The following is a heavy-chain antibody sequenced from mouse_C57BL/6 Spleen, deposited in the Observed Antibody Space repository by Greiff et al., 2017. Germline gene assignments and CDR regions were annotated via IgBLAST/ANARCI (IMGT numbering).Heavy chain of an antibody. Sequence: QVQLQQSGAELVKPGASVKISCKASGYAFSSYWMNWVKQRPGKGLEWIGQIYPGDGDTNYNGKFKGKATLTADKSSSTAYMQLSSLTSEDSAVSFCARTATVVAKDYAMDYWGQGTSVTVSS. V-gene: IGHV1-80*01. J-gene: IGHJ4*01. D-gene: IGHD1-1*01. CDR2: IYPGDGDT. CDR1: GYAFSSYW. CDR3: ARTATVVAKDYAMDY.